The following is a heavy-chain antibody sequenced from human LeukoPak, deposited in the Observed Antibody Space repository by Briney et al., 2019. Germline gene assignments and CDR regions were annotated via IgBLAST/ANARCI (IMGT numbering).Heavy chain of an antibody. CDR2: IIDSGNSI. CDR1: GFTFSSCA. J-gene: IGHJ4*02. V-gene: IGHV3-23*01. CDR3: AKRISSRTGGYRLDY. D-gene: IGHD5-24*01. Sequence: AGGSLRLSCAASGFTFSSCAMSWVRQAPGKGLEWVSTIIDSGNSIYYADSVEGRFTISRDNSKDTLYLQMDSLRAGDTAVYYCAKRISSRTGGYRLDYWGQGTLVTVSS.